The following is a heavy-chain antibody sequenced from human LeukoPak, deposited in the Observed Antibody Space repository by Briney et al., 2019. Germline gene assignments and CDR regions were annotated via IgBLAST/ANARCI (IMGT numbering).Heavy chain of an antibody. D-gene: IGHD2-15*01. CDR1: GFTFSSYA. J-gene: IGHJ6*02. V-gene: IGHV3-23*01. CDR3: AKDCSGGSCLLPPYYYYGMDV. CDR2: ISGSGGST. Sequence: PGGSLRLSCAASGFTFSSYAMSWVRQAPGKGLEWVSAISGSGGSTYYADSVKGRFTISRDNSKNTLYLQMNSLRAEDTAVYYCAKDCSGGSCLLPPYYYYGMDVWGQGTTVTV.